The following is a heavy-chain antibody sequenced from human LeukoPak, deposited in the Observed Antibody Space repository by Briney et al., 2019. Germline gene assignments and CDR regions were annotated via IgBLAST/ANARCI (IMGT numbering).Heavy chain of an antibody. CDR1: GGSISSYY. J-gene: IGHJ5*02. D-gene: IGHD3-10*02. CDR2: IYYSGST. Sequence: SETLSLTCTVSGGSISSYYWSWIRQPPGKGLEWIGYIYYSGSTNYNPSLKSRVTISVDTSKNQFSLKLSSVTAADTAVYYCARLDYVRWSDPWGQGTLVTVSS. CDR3: ARLDYVRWSDP. V-gene: IGHV4-59*08.